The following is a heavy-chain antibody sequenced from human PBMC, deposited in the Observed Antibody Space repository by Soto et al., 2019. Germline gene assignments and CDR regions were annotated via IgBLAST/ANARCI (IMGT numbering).Heavy chain of an antibody. D-gene: IGHD3-10*01. Sequence: QLQLQESGPGLVKPSETLSLTCTVSGGSISSSSYYWGWIRQPPGKGLEWIGSIYYSGSTYYNPSLKSRVTISVDTSKNQFSLKLSSVTAADTAVYYCARRDNSRSGSYYYYYMDVWGKGTTVTVSS. J-gene: IGHJ6*03. CDR3: ARRDNSRSGSYYYYYMDV. V-gene: IGHV4-39*01. CDR2: IYYSGST. CDR1: GGSISSSSYY.